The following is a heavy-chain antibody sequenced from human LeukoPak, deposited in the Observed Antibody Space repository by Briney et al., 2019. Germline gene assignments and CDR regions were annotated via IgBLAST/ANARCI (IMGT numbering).Heavy chain of an antibody. Sequence: SETLSLTCGVYGGSFITYYWTWIRQPPGKGLEWIGEINHSGSTKYNPSLKSRVTISVDTSKNQFSLNLSTVTAADTAVYYCARGHSYGPGGYFDYWGQGTLVTVSS. J-gene: IGHJ4*02. D-gene: IGHD5-18*01. CDR3: ARGHSYGPGGYFDY. CDR2: INHSGST. CDR1: GGSFITYY. V-gene: IGHV4-34*01.